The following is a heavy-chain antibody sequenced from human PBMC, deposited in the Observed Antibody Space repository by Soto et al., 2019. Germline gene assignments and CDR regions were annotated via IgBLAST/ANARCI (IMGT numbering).Heavy chain of an antibody. V-gene: IGHV4-39*01. Sequence: SETLSLTCTVSGGSVSSSSYSWGWIRQPPWKGLEWIGTIYYSENTYYNPSLMSRVTISVDTSKNQFSLKLSSVTAADTAVYYCARLNGYCISTNCHGYYGMDVWGQGTTVTVS. CDR3: ARLNGYCISTNCHGYYGMDV. D-gene: IGHD2-2*01. CDR2: IYYSENT. J-gene: IGHJ6*02. CDR1: GGSVSSSSYS.